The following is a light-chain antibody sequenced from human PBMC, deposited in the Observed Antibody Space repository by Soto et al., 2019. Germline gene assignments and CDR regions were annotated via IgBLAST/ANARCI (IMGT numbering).Light chain of an antibody. CDR3: LSYTSSSTLV. Sequence: QSALTQPASVSGSPGQSITISCTGTSSDVGGYNYVSWYQQHPGKAPKLMIYEVSNRPSGVSNRFSGSKSGNTASLTISGLQAEDEADYYCLSYTSSSTLVFGGGTQLTVL. CDR2: EVS. V-gene: IGLV2-14*01. CDR1: SSDVGGYNY. J-gene: IGLJ3*02.